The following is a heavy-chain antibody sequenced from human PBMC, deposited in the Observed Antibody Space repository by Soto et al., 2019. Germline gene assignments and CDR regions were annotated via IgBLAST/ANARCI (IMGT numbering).Heavy chain of an antibody. CDR3: AREQWLARPAYYGMDV. V-gene: IGHV3-30-3*01. J-gene: IGHJ6*02. CDR2: ISYDGSNK. Sequence: VAVISYDGSNKYYADSVKGRFTISRDNSKNTLYLQMNSLRAEDTAVYYCAREQWLARPAYYGMDVWGQGTTVTVSS. D-gene: IGHD6-6*01.